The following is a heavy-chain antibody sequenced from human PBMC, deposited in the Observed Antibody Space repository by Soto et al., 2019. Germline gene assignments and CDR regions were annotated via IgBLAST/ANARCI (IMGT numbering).Heavy chain of an antibody. Sequence: ASVKVSCKASGYTFTSYGISWVRQAPGQGLERMGRISAYNGNTNYAQKLQGRVTMNTNTSTSTAYMELRSLRSDDTFVYYCARVGALGPMWWFDPWGQGTLVTVSS. J-gene: IGHJ5*02. CDR2: ISAYNGNT. V-gene: IGHV1-18*01. CDR3: ARVGALGPMWWFDP. CDR1: GYTFTSYG. D-gene: IGHD3-16*01.